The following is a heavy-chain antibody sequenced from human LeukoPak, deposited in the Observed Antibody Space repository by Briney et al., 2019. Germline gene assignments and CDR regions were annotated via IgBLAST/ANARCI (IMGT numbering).Heavy chain of an antibody. CDR2: IYYSGST. D-gene: IGHD2-2*01. CDR3: ARGGGYCSSTSCYGGLGFDP. J-gene: IGHJ5*02. Sequence: SETPSLTCTVSGGSISSYYWSWIRQPPGKGLEWIGYIYYSGSTNYNPSLKSRVTISVDTSKNQFSLKLSSVTAADTAVYYCARGGGYCSSTSCYGGLGFDPWGQGTLVTVSS. CDR1: GGSISSYY. V-gene: IGHV4-59*01.